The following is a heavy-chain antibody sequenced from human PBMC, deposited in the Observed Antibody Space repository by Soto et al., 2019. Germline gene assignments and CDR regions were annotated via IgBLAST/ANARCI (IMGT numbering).Heavy chain of an antibody. CDR3: ASGGYYDSSGYYYYYDGMDV. Sequence: SQTLSLTCTVSGGSISSYYWSWIRQPPGKGLEWIGYIYYSGSTNYNPSLKSRVTISVDTSKNQFSLKLSSVTAADTAVYYCASGGYYDSSGYYYYYDGMDVWGQGTTVTVSS. D-gene: IGHD3-22*01. V-gene: IGHV4-59*01. CDR2: IYYSGST. J-gene: IGHJ6*02. CDR1: GGSISSYY.